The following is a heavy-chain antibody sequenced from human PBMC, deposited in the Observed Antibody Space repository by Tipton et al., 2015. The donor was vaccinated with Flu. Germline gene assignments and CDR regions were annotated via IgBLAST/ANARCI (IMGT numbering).Heavy chain of an antibody. CDR3: AVSLSGYHDFAN. D-gene: IGHD3-22*01. CDR1: GFAFRSYE. Sequence: SLRLSCAASGFAFRSYEMNWVRQAPGKGLEWIAYISTFNSVHYADSVKGRFTISRDNAKNSLYLQMNSLRAEDTALYYCAVSLSGYHDFANWGQGTLVTVPS. CDR2: ISTFNSV. V-gene: IGHV3-48*03. J-gene: IGHJ4*02.